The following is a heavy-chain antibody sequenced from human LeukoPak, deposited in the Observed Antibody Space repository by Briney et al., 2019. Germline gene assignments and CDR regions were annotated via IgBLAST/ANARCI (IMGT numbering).Heavy chain of an antibody. CDR1: GFIFNDYY. J-gene: IGHJ4*02. Sequence: NTGGSLRLSCAASGFIFNDYYMSWIRQAPGKWLEWVSYISSGGGTTHYADSVKGRFTISRDNAKNSLFLQMNSLRADDTAVYYCAREGRQAPGGWYYFDYWGQGTLVTVSS. V-gene: IGHV3-11*01. CDR3: AREGRQAPGGWYYFDY. CDR2: ISSGGGTT. D-gene: IGHD6-19*01.